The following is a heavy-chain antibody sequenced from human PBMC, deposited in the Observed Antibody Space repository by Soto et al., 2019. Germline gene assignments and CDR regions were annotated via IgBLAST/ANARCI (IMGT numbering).Heavy chain of an antibody. D-gene: IGHD3-22*01. Sequence: PGGSLRLSCAASGFTFSSYAMSWVRQAPGKGLEWVAVISYDGSNKYYADSAKGRFTISRGNAKNTLDLQMNSLRAEDTSVYYCATLHYDSSGYCGPPFDYWGQGTLVIVSS. CDR2: ISYDGSNK. J-gene: IGHJ4*02. CDR3: ATLHYDSSGYCGPPFDY. CDR1: GFTFSSYA. V-gene: IGHV3-30*03.